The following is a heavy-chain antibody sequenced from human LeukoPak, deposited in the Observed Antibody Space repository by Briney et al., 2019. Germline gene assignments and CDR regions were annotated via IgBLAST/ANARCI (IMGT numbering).Heavy chain of an antibody. CDR1: GFTFSSND. D-gene: IGHD2-15*01. J-gene: IGHJ4*02. V-gene: IGHV3-48*02. CDR2: ISITSKTI. CDR3: ARLVGSRSCSGGTCYSDY. Sequence: GRSLRLSCAGSGFTFSSNDMSWVRQPPGKGLEWVSYISITSKTIKYADSVKGRFTISRDNAKNSLYLQMNSPRDEDTAVYYCARLVGSRSCSGGTCYSDYWGQGTLVTVSS.